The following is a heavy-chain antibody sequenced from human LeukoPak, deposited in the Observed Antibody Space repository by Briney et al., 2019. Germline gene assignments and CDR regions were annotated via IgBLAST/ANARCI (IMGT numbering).Heavy chain of an antibody. D-gene: IGHD2-21*02. CDR1: GGSISSYS. J-gene: IGHJ4*02. CDR3: TRDIGDFVSDF. V-gene: IGHV4-59*05. CDR2: IHYGGTT. Sequence: SETLSLTCTVSGGSISSYSWSWIRQPPGKGLEWIGSIHYGGTTHYNPSLQSRVTISADTSKNQFALDLRSVTAADTAVYYCTRDIGDFVSDFWGQGTLVTVSS.